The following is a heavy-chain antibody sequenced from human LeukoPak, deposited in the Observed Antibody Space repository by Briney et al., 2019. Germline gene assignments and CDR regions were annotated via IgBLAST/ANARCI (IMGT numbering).Heavy chain of an antibody. Sequence: GGSLRLSCAASGFTFSSYAMSWVRQAPGKGLEWVSAISGSGGSTYYADSVKGRFTISRDNSKNTLYLQMNSLRAEDTAVYYCVATIVVVPAATPHYFDYWGQGTLVTVSS. CDR2: ISGSGGST. J-gene: IGHJ4*02. CDR1: GFTFSSYA. D-gene: IGHD2-2*01. CDR3: VATIVVVPAATPHYFDY. V-gene: IGHV3-23*01.